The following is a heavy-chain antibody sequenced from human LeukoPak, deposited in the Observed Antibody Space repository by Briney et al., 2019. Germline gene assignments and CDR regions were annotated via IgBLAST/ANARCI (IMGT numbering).Heavy chain of an antibody. CDR2: ISYDGSNK. D-gene: IGHD3-10*01. CDR1: GFTLSTYA. J-gene: IGHJ4*02. Sequence: GGSLRLSCAASGFTLSTYAMHWVRQAPGEGLEWVAVISYDGSNKYYADSVKGRFTISRDNSKNTLYLQMNSLRVEDTAVYYCARDPQLLWFGEYFGHFDYWGQGTLVTVSS. CDR3: ARDPQLLWFGEYFGHFDY. V-gene: IGHV3-30-3*01.